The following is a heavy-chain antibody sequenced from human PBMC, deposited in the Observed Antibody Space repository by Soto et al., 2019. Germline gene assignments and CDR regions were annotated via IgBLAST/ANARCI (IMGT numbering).Heavy chain of an antibody. V-gene: IGHV4-34*01. D-gene: IGHD5-12*01. J-gene: IGHJ4*02. CDR1: IGSFSGYY. CDR2: INQSGGT. CDR3: ARGVHSGYAGIFDL. Sequence: QVPLQQWGAGLLKPSETLSLTCAVYIGSFSGYYWTWIRQSPGKGLEWIGEINQSGGTNNNPSLKSRVTMSVDTSKNQFSRKLSSVTAADTAVYYCARGVHSGYAGIFDLWGRGTLVTVSS.